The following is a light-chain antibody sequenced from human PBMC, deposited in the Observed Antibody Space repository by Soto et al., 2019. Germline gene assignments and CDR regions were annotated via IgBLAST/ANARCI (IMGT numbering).Light chain of an antibody. Sequence: EIVMTQSPATLSVSPGERATLSCRASQSVSSNLAWYQQKPGQAPRLLIYGASTRATGIPARFSGSGSGTDFTLTISRLEPEDFAVYYCQQYGSSRPWTFGQGTKVDIK. CDR3: QQYGSSRPWT. CDR1: QSVSSN. V-gene: IGKV3-15*01. CDR2: GAS. J-gene: IGKJ1*01.